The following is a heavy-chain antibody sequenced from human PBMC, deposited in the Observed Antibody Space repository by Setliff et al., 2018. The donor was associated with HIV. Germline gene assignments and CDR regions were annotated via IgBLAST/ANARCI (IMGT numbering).Heavy chain of an antibody. Sequence: SETLSLTCTVSGGSISSGSYYWTWIRQPAGKGLEWIGHIYTTGSTNYNPSLKSRVTISVDTSKNQFSLKLSSVTAADTAVYYCARDRGLRGMLLSSKELGFYCMDVWGKGTTVTAP. CDR1: GGSISSGSYY. CDR3: ARDRGLRGMLLSSKELGFYCMDV. D-gene: IGHD1-26*01. CDR2: IYTTGST. V-gene: IGHV4-61*09. J-gene: IGHJ6*03.